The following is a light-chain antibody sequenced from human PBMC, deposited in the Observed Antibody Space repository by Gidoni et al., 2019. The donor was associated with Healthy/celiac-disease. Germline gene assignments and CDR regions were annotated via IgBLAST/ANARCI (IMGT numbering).Light chain of an antibody. J-gene: IGKJ2*01. CDR1: QSVSSN. Sequence: EIVMTQSPATRSVSPGERATLSCRASQSVSSNLAWYQQKPGQAPRLLIYGASTRATGIPARFSGSGSGTEFTLTISSLQSEDFAVYYCQQYNNWPPTFXXXTKLEIK. CDR3: QQYNNWPPT. CDR2: GAS. V-gene: IGKV3-15*01.